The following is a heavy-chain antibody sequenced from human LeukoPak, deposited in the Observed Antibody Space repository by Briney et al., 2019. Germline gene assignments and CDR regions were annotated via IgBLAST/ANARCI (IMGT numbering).Heavy chain of an antibody. Sequence: GGSLRLSCAASGFTFSSYPMHWVRRAPGKGLEWVAVKSYDGSEKHYADPVKGRFTISRDNSKNTLYLQMNSLRAEDTAVYYCAREGSSGYYPYWGQGILVTVSS. J-gene: IGHJ4*02. V-gene: IGHV3-30-3*01. CDR1: GFTFSSYP. CDR2: KSYDGSEK. CDR3: AREGSSGYYPY. D-gene: IGHD3-22*01.